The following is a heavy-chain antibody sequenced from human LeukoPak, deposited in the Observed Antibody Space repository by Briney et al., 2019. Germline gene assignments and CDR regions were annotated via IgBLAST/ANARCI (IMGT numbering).Heavy chain of an antibody. D-gene: IGHD3-22*01. J-gene: IGHJ6*04. CDR1: GFTFSSYS. CDR3: ARGPTMKMDV. V-gene: IGHV3-21*01. CDR2: INSRSSYV. Sequence: GGSLRFSGAASGFTFSSYSMNWVRQAPGKGLEWVSSINSRSSYVYYADSVKGRFTISRDNAKNSLYLQMNSLRAEDTAVYYCARGPTMKMDVWGKGTTVTVSS.